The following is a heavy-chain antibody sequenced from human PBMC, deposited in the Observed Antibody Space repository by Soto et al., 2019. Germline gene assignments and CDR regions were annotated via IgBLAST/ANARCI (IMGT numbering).Heavy chain of an antibody. D-gene: IGHD3-3*01. CDR3: ARDGVTIFGVDRWFDP. J-gene: IGHJ5*02. V-gene: IGHV1-46*01. Sequence: GAPGKGSCKASGCTFAKHYMHWVRQAPGQGPEWMGMINPSGVTTTYAQKFQGRVTMTRETSTSTVYMELSSLRSEDTAVYYCARDGVTIFGVDRWFDPWG. CDR2: INPSGVTT. CDR1: GCTFAKHY.